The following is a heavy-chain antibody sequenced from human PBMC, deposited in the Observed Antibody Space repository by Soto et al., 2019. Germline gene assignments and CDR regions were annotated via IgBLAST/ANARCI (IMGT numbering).Heavy chain of an antibody. V-gene: IGHV4-38-2*02. CDR2: IYHSGTT. CDR3: ARDSSDYYWFDP. J-gene: IGHJ5*02. Sequence: SETLSLTCAVSGFSISSGYFWGWIRQPPGKGPEWLGSIYHSGTTYYNPSVKGRVAISVDTSKNQFSLKMSSVTAADTAVYYCARDSSDYYWFDPWGQGTLVTVSS. CDR1: GFSISSGYF. D-gene: IGHD3-22*01.